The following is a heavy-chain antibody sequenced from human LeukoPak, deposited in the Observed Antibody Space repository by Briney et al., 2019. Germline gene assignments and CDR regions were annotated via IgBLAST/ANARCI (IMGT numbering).Heavy chain of an antibody. CDR3: TRGVLRYFDWLFSCDH. Sequence: PGGSLRLSCTASGFTFGDYAMSWFRQAPGKGLEWVGFIRSKAYGGTTEYAASVKGRFTISRDDSKSIAYLQMNSLKTEDTAVYYCTRGVLRYFDWLFSCDHWGQGTLVTVSS. V-gene: IGHV3-49*03. CDR2: IRSKAYGGTT. CDR1: GFTFGDYA. D-gene: IGHD3-9*01. J-gene: IGHJ4*02.